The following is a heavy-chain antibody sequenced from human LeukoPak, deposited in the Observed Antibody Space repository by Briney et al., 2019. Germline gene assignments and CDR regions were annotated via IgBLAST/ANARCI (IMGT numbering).Heavy chain of an antibody. CDR2: IIPIFGTA. Sequence: ASVTVSCKASGGTFSSYAISWVRQAPGQGLEWMGGIIPIFGTANYAQKFQGRVTITTDESTSTAYMELSSLRSEDTAVYYRAREEEYYGSGSPSVYWGQGTLVTVSS. CDR3: AREEEYYGSGSPSVY. D-gene: IGHD3-10*01. CDR1: GGTFSSYA. J-gene: IGHJ4*02. V-gene: IGHV1-69*05.